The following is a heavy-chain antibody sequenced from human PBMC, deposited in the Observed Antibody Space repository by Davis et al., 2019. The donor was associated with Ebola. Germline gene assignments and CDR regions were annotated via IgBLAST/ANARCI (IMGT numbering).Heavy chain of an antibody. CDR2: MYYSGST. Sequence: SETLSLTFPVSGCPTSSIRYHWARMRPPPGTGVEWIVNMYYSGSTYYTPSLKSRVTISVDTSKNQFSLKLSSVTAADTAVYYWARFRRTFYYYYGMDVWGQGTTVTVSS. CDR3: ARFRRTFYYYYGMDV. V-gene: IGHV4-39*01. J-gene: IGHJ6*02. D-gene: IGHD1/OR15-1a*01. CDR1: GCPTSSIRYH.